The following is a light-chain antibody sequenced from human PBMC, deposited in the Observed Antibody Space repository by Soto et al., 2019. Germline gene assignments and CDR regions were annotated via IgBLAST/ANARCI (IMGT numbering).Light chain of an antibody. CDR1: QTINSY. CDR3: QQSYSTFKT. V-gene: IGKV1-39*01. J-gene: IGKJ1*01. CDR2: AAS. Sequence: DVQMTQSPSSLSASVGDIVTITCRASQTINSYLNWYQQKPGKAPKLLIYAASSLKSEVPSRFSGSGSGTDFTLTISNLQPEDFATYYCQQSYSTFKTFGQGTKVESK.